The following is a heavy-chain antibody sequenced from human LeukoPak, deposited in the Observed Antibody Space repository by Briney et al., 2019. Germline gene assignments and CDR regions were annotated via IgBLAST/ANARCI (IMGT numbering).Heavy chain of an antibody. CDR2: INPNSGGT. Sequence: ASVKVSCKASGYTFTGYYMHWVRQAPGQGLEWMGRINPNSGGTNYAQKFQGRVTMTRDTFISTAYMELSRLRCDDTAVYYCARDTLWFGNVAGDYWGQGTLVTVSS. J-gene: IGHJ4*02. CDR3: ARDTLWFGNVAGDY. V-gene: IGHV1-2*06. D-gene: IGHD3-10*01. CDR1: GYTFTGYY.